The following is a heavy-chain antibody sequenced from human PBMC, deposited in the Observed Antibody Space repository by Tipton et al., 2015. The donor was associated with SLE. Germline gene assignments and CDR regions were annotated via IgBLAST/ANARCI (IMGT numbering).Heavy chain of an antibody. CDR2: ISYDGNNK. CDR1: GFNFSNYA. V-gene: IGHV3-30-3*01. CDR3: ARARYYYDSMGYYYYMDV. Sequence: SLRLSCAASGFNFSNYAMHWVRQAPGKGLEWMAVISYDGNNKYYADSVKGRFTISRDNAKNSLYLQMNSLRAEDTAVYYCARARYYYDSMGYYYYMDVWGKGTTVTVSS. D-gene: IGHD3-22*01. J-gene: IGHJ6*03.